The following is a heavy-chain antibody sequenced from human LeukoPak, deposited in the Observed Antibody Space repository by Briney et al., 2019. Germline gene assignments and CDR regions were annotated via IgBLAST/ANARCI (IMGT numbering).Heavy chain of an antibody. CDR3: AAFSHKGV. J-gene: IGHJ6*02. Sequence: PGGSLRLSCAASGFIFSNFWMYWVRQAPGKGLEWVSGISGSGGTTPYADSVKGRFTISRDSSKNTLYLQLNSLRAEDTAVYYCAAFSHKGVWGQGTTVTVSS. CDR2: ISGSGGTT. D-gene: IGHD3-3*02. CDR1: GFIFSNFW. V-gene: IGHV3-23*01.